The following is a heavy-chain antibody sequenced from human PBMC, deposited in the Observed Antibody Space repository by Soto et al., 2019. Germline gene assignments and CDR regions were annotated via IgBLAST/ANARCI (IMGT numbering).Heavy chain of an antibody. D-gene: IGHD6-6*01. V-gene: IGHV1-2*04. J-gene: IGHJ3*02. CDR2: INPNSGGT. Sequence: ASVKVSCKASGYTFTGYYMHWVRQAPGQGLEWMGWINPNSGGTNYAQKFQGWVTMTRDTSISTAYMELSRLRSDDTAVYYCARAYSSSDAAFDIWGQGTMVTVS. CDR1: GYTFTGYY. CDR3: ARAYSSSDAAFDI.